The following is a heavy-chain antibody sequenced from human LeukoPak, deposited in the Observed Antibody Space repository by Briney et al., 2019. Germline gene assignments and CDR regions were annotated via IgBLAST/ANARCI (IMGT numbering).Heavy chain of an antibody. CDR3: AKSITMFGVVRYFDY. J-gene: IGHJ4*02. CDR2: ISTSATST. Sequence: GGSLRLSCVASGFTFSNYAMSWVRQAPGKGLEWVSAISTSATSTYYADSVKGRFTISRDNSKNTLSLQMNSLRAEDMAVYYCAKSITMFGVVRYFDYWGQGALVTVSS. CDR1: GFTFSNYA. V-gene: IGHV3-23*01. D-gene: IGHD3-3*01.